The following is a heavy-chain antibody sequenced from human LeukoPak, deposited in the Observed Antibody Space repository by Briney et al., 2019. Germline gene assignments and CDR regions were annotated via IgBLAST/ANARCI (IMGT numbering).Heavy chain of an antibody. CDR3: AGNRGLGRDY. CDR1: GGSFSGYY. CDR2: INHSGST. J-gene: IGHJ4*02. V-gene: IGHV4-34*01. Sequence: SETLSLTCAVYGGSFSGYYWSWIRQPPGKGLEWIGEINHSGSTNYNPSLKSRVTISVDTFKNQFSLKLSSVTAADTAVYYCAGNRGLGRDYWGQGTLATVSS. D-gene: IGHD4-23*01.